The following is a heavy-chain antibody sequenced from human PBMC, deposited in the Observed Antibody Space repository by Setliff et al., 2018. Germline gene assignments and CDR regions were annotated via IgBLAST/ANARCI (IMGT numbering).Heavy chain of an antibody. D-gene: IGHD3-10*01. CDR2: ISATSGTT. J-gene: IGHJ6*02. V-gene: IGHV3-23*01. Sequence: SCAASGFTFSSYAMTWVRQAPGKGLECVSGISATSGTTNYADSVKGRFTISRDNSRNTLYVQMNSLRADDTAVYYCAKLRTPGTGYYYYAMDVWGQGTTVTVSS. CDR1: GFTFSSYA. CDR3: AKLRTPGTGYYYYAMDV.